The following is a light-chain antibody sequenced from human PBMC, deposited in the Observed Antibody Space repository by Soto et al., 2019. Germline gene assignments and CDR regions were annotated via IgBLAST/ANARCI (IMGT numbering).Light chain of an antibody. CDR1: QSIHRN. CDR3: QQYNNWPRT. Sequence: ETVMTQSEATLSVSPGERATLSCRASQSIHRNLAWYQQKPGQPPRLLIYGASTRVTGIPTRFSGSGSGTEFPLTISSLQSEDFAVYHCQQYNNWPRTFGQGTKVEIK. J-gene: IGKJ1*01. V-gene: IGKV3-15*01. CDR2: GAS.